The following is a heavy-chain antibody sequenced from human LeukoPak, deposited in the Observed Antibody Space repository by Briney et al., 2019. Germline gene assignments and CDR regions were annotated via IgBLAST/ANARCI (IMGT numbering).Heavy chain of an antibody. D-gene: IGHD1-7*01. CDR3: ASLTGTSNDAFDI. CDR2: INPSGGST. CDR1: GYTFTSYY. V-gene: IGHV1-46*01. J-gene: IGHJ3*02. Sequence: ASVKASCKASGYTFTSYYMHWVRQAPGRGLEWMGIINPSGGSTSYAQKFQGRVTMTRDTSTSTVYMELSSLRSEDTAVYYCASLTGTSNDAFDIWGQGTMVTVSS.